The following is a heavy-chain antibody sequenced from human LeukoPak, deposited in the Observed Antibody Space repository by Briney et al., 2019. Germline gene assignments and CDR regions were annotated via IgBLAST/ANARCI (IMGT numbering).Heavy chain of an antibody. CDR1: GGSISSYY. CDR3: ARHQRGPGGYYSVGPPLNWFDP. V-gene: IGHV4-59*08. D-gene: IGHD3-10*01. J-gene: IGHJ5*02. Sequence: SETLSLTCTVSGGSISSYYWSWIRQPPGKELEWIGYIYYSGSTKYSPSLRSRITISVDTSKNQFSLKLNSVTAADTAVYYCARHQRGPGGYYSVGPPLNWFDPWGQGTLVTVSS. CDR2: IYYSGST.